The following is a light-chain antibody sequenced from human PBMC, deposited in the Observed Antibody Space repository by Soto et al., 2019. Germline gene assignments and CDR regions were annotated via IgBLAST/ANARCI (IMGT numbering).Light chain of an antibody. CDR3: QHYGSSPLFT. CDR2: GAS. V-gene: IGKV3-20*01. J-gene: IGKJ3*01. Sequence: EILLTQSPGTLSLSPGERATLSCRASQSVSSSFLAWYQQKPGQAPRLLIYGASSRATGIPDRFSGSGSGTDFTLTISRLEPEDVAVYYCQHYGSSPLFTFGPGTKVDIK. CDR1: QSVSSSF.